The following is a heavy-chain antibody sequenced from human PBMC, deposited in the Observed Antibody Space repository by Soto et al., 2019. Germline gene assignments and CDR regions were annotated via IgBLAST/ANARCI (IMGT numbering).Heavy chain of an antibody. V-gene: IGHV3-30-3*01. J-gene: IGHJ4*02. CDR3: ARDTVVPPFYDY. D-gene: IGHD2-15*01. CDR1: GFTFSSYA. CDR2: ISYDGSNK. Sequence: GGSLRLSCAASGFTFSSYAMHWVRQAPGKGLEWVAVISYDGSNKYYADSVKGRFTISRDNSKNTLYLQMNSLRAEDTAVYYCARDTVVPPFYDYWGQGTLVTVSS.